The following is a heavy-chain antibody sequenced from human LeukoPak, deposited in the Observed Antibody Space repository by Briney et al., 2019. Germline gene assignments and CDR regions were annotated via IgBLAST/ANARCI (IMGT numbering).Heavy chain of an antibody. V-gene: IGHV1-69*01. D-gene: IGHD2-2*01. CDR2: IIPIFGTA. Sequence: GSSVKVSCKASGGTFSSYAISWVRQAPGQGLEWMGGIIPIFGTANYAQKFQGRVTITADESTSTAYMELSSLRSEDTAVYYCAAGYCSSTGCYRPGAFDIWGQGTMVTVSS. CDR3: AAGYCSSTGCYRPGAFDI. CDR1: GGTFSSYA. J-gene: IGHJ3*02.